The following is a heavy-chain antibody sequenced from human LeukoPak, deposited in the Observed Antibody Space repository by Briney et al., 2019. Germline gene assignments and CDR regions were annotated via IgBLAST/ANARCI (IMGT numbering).Heavy chain of an antibody. J-gene: IGHJ5*02. CDR1: GFTFSSYS. Sequence: GGSLRLSCGASGFTFSSYSMNWVRQAPGKGLEWVSSISSGSRYIYYADSVKGRFTISRDNAKNSLYLQMNSLRAEDTAVYYCASSEWELPPAWGQGTLVTVSS. V-gene: IGHV3-21*01. D-gene: IGHD1-26*01. CDR2: ISSGSRYI. CDR3: ASSEWELPPA.